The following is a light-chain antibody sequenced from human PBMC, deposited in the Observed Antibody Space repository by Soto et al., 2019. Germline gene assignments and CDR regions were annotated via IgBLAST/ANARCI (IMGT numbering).Light chain of an antibody. CDR3: SSYTNTYTRRVV. CDR1: SSDVGGYNY. V-gene: IGLV2-14*01. CDR2: EVS. Sequence: QSVLTQPASVSGSPGQSITISCTGTSSDVGGYNYVSWYQQHPGKAPQLMIYEVSNRPSGVSNRFSGSKSGNTASLTISGLQAEDEADYYCSSYTNTYTRRVVFGGGTKVTVL. J-gene: IGLJ2*01.